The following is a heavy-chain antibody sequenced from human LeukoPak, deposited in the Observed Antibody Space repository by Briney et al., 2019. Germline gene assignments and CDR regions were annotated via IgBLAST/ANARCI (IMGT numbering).Heavy chain of an antibody. J-gene: IGHJ4*02. Sequence: GGSLRLSCAASVFIFSLYGMHWVRQAPGKGPMWVSRICPDGTGISYADSVKARFTTSRDNAKNTVYLQMNGPREEDTAVYYCVRDFRSADYWGQGTLVTVSS. CDR2: ICPDGTGI. CDR3: VRDFRSADY. CDR1: VFIFSLYG. V-gene: IGHV3-74*01.